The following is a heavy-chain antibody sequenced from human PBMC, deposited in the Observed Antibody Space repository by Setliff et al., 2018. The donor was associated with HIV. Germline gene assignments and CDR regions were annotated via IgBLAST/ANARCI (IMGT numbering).Heavy chain of an antibody. Sequence: GGSLRLSCSAPGFTFDDYGMSWVRQAPGKGLEWVANVNGDGSKQYYGASVRGRFTVSRDNAGRSLYLQMNSLKVEDTAVYYCTAGHYGPNPWGQGTPVTVSS. J-gene: IGHJ4*01. D-gene: IGHD3-10*01. V-gene: IGHV3-7*01. CDR1: GFTFDDYG. CDR2: VNGDGSKQ. CDR3: TAGHYGPNP.